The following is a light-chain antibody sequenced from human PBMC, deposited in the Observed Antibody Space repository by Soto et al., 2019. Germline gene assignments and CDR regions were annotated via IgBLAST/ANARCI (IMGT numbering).Light chain of an antibody. CDR1: QSISRG. V-gene: IGKV1-5*01. J-gene: IGKJ1*01. CDR3: QHYSSVWA. CDR2: DAS. Sequence: DIHLTQSPSFLSASIGDRVTITCRASQSISRGLAWYQQKPGKAPNLLIYDASTLESGVPSRFSGSGSGTEFTLTISCLNPDDFAPYYCQHYSSVWAFGQGTKVDIK.